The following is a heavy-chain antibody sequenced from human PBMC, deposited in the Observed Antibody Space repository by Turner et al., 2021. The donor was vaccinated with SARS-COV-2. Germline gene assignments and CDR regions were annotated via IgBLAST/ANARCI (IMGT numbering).Heavy chain of an antibody. J-gene: IGHJ6*02. CDR2: ISGSGGGT. V-gene: IGHV3-23*04. CDR3: AKDLITGIYYYYYGMDV. D-gene: IGHD1-20*01. Sequence: VQLVESGGGVVQPGRSLRLSCAASGFTFSSYGMHWVRQAPGKGLEWVSVISGSGGGTYYADSVKGRFTISRDNSKNTLYLQMNSLRAEDTAVYYCAKDLITGIYYYYYGMDVWGQGTTVTVSS. CDR1: GFTFSSYG.